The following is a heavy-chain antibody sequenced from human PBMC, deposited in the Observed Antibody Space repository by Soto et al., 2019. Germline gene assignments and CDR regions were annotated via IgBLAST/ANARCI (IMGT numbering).Heavy chain of an antibody. J-gene: IGHJ4*02. V-gene: IGHV4-30-2*01. CDR3: ARVPDY. CDR1: GGSISSGGYS. CDR2: IYHSGST. Sequence: SETLSLTCAVSGGSISSGGYSWSWIRQPPGKGLEWIGYIYHSGSTYYNPSLKSRVTISVDRSKNQFSLKLSSVTAADTAVYYRARVPDYWGQGTLVTVSS.